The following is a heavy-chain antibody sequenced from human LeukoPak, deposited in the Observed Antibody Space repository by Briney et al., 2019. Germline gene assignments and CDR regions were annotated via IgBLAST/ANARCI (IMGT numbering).Heavy chain of an antibody. D-gene: IGHD2-8*01. CDR3: ARISSTTGVAWGGYLDF. CDR2: IKQDGSEE. CDR1: EFTFSSYW. Sequence: GWSLRLSCATSEFTFSSYWMSWLRQAPGKGLEWVANIKQDGSEEYYVDSVKGRFTISRDNAKNSLYLRMNSLRAEDTAVYHCARISSTTGVAWGGYLDFWGQGTLVAVSS. J-gene: IGHJ4*02. V-gene: IGHV3-7*03.